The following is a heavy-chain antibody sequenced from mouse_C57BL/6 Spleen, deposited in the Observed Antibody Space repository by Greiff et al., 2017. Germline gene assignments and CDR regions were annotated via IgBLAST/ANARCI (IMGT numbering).Heavy chain of an antibody. V-gene: IGHV1-64*01. CDR3: ASRGGNYLFYYFDY. D-gene: IGHD2-1*01. J-gene: IGHJ2*01. CDR1: GYTFTSYW. Sequence: QVQLQQPGAELVKPGASVKLSCKASGYTFTSYWMHWVKQRPGQGLEWIGMIHPNSGSTNYNEKFKSKATLTVDKSSSTAYMQLSSLTSEDSAVXYSASRGGNYLFYYFDYWGQGTTLTVSS. CDR2: IHPNSGST.